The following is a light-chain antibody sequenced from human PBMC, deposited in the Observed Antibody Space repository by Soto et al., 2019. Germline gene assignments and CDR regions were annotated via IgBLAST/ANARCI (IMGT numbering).Light chain of an antibody. Sequence: EIVLKKSPATLSLPAGESATLSCRASQSISSYLAWYQQKPGQAPRLLMYDASNKATGIPARFSGSGPGTDFTLTSSSLEPEDCAVYYYQQRVHWPPLTFGGVTNVE. V-gene: IGKV3-11*01. J-gene: IGKJ4*01. CDR3: QQRVHWPPLT. CDR2: DAS. CDR1: QSISSY.